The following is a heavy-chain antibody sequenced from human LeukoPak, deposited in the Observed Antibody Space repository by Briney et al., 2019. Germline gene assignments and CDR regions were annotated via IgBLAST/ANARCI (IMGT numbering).Heavy chain of an antibody. CDR2: INPNSGGT. Sequence: ASVKVSCKASGYTFTGYYMHWVRQAPGQGLEWMGRINPNSGGTNYARKFQGRVTMTRDTSISTAYMELSRLRSDDTAVYYCATEYDSNGYYSFWGQGTLVAVSS. J-gene: IGHJ4*02. D-gene: IGHD3-22*01. CDR1: GYTFTGYY. V-gene: IGHV1-2*06. CDR3: ATEYDSNGYYSF.